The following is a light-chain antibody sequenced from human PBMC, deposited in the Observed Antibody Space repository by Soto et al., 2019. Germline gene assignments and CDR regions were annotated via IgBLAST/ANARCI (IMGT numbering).Light chain of an antibody. J-gene: IGKJ4*01. V-gene: IGKV1-39*01. CDR3: QQSYPAPLS. Sequence: DIQMTQSPFSLSASVGDRVTITCRASQIISSYVNWYQQKPGKAPKLLIYDASTLQTGVPSRCSGSGSGTDCTLTISSLQREDFATYYCQQSYPAPLSLGGGTKLEIK. CDR1: QIISSY. CDR2: DAS.